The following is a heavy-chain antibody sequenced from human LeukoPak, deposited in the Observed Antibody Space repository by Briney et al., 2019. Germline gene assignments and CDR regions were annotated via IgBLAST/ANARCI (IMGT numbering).Heavy chain of an antibody. D-gene: IGHD3-10*01. CDR1: GYTFTSYD. CDR3: ARAVGSYTMFDP. CDR2: MNPGSGNT. J-gene: IGHJ5*02. V-gene: IGHV1-8*01. Sequence: GASVKVSCKASGYTFTSYDINWVRQATGQGLVWMGWMNPGSGNTGYAQKFQARVTMTRNTFISTAYMELSSLRSEDTAVYYCARAVGSYTMFDPWGQGTLVTVSS.